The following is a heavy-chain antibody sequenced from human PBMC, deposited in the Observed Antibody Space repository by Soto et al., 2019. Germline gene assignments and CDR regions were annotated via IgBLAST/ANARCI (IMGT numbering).Heavy chain of an antibody. Sequence: GGSLRLSCAASGLTFSDNYMSWIRQAPGKGLEWVANIKQDESDKYYVDSVKGRFTISRDNAKNALYLQMNSLRVEDTAVYYCAAYCYTMTCTHFHGYSWGQGTQVTVSS. CDR2: IKQDESDK. D-gene: IGHD3-16*02. CDR1: GLTFSDNY. CDR3: AAYCYTMTCTHFHGYS. J-gene: IGHJ5*02. V-gene: IGHV3-7*03.